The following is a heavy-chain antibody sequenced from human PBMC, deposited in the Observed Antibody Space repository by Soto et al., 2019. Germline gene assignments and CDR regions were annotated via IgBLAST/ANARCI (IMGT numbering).Heavy chain of an antibody. CDR2: IYYSGST. V-gene: IGHV4-39*01. D-gene: IGHD3-9*01. CDR3: ARLEGLATISYYFDF. Sequence: SETLSLTCTVSGGSISSSSYYWGWIRQPPGKGLEWIGSIYYSGSTYYNPSLKSRVTISLDKSKSQFSLKLNSVTAADSAVYFCARLEGLATISYYFDFWGQGALVTVSS. J-gene: IGHJ4*02. CDR1: GGSISSSSYY.